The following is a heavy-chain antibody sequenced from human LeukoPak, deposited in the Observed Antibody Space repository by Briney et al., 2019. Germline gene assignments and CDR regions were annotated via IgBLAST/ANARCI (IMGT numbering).Heavy chain of an antibody. D-gene: IGHD1-26*01. CDR1: GFSFYDYA. V-gene: IGHV3-9*01. CDR2: ISWDGNKV. J-gene: IGHJ4*02. Sequence: GGSLRLSCVVSGFSFYDYAMHWVRQGPGKALEWVSVISWDGNKVAYADSVKGRFTISRDNAKNSLYLQMTSLRPEDTAFYYCAKDRPVATTLHHFDHWGLGTLVTVSS. CDR3: AKDRPVATTLHHFDH.